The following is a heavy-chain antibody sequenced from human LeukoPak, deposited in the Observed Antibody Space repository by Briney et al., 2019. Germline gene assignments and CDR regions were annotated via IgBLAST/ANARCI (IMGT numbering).Heavy chain of an antibody. J-gene: IGHJ5*02. Sequence: GGSLRLSCAASGFPFSSYSMNWVRQAPGKGLEWVSSISSSSSYIYYADSVKGRFTISRDNAKNSLYLQMNSLRAEDTAVYYCARDIREMATFGEFDPWGQGTLVTVSS. V-gene: IGHV3-21*01. D-gene: IGHD5-24*01. CDR2: ISSSSSYI. CDR3: ARDIREMATFGEFDP. CDR1: GFPFSSYS.